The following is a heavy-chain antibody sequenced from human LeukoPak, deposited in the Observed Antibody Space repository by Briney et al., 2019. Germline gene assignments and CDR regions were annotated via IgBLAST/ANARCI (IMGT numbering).Heavy chain of an antibody. J-gene: IGHJ4*02. CDR3: ARVIYDSSGYHPTIDY. V-gene: IGHV4-61*01. CDR2: IYYSGST. CDR1: GGSISSSSYY. D-gene: IGHD3-22*01. Sequence: SETLSLTCTVSGGSISSSSYYWSWIRQPPGKGLEWIGNIYYSGSTNYSPSLKSRVTISVDTSKNQFSLKMSSATAADTAVYYCARVIYDSSGYHPTIDYWGQGTLVTVSS.